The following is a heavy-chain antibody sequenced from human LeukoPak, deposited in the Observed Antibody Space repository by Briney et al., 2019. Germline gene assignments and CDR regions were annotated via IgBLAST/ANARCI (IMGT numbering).Heavy chain of an antibody. CDR1: GGSFSGYY. J-gene: IGHJ4*02. CDR3: ARRGMITFGY. Sequence: SETLSITCAVYGGSFSGYYWSWIRQPQGKGLEWIGEINHSGSTNYNPSLKSRVTISVDTSKNQFSLKLSSVTAADTAVYYCARRGMITFGYWGQGTLVTVSS. CDR2: INHSGST. D-gene: IGHD3-16*01. V-gene: IGHV4-34*01.